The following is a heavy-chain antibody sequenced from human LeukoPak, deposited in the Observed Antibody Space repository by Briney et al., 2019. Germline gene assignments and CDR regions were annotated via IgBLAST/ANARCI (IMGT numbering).Heavy chain of an antibody. D-gene: IGHD6-19*01. CDR1: VGSISSYY. CDR2: IYYSGST. CDR3: ARSWSSGFNWFDP. Sequence: SETLSLTCTVSVGSISSYYWSLIRQPPGKGLEWIGYIYYSGSTNYNPSLKSRVTISVDTSKNQFSLKLSSVTAADTAVYYCARSWSSGFNWFDPWGQGTLVTVSS. V-gene: IGHV4-59*01. J-gene: IGHJ5*02.